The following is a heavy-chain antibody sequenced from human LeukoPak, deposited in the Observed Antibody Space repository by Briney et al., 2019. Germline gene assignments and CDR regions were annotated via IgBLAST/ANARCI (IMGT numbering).Heavy chain of an antibody. CDR1: GGSISSYY. CDR3: ARGPSAVGGGRIDY. J-gene: IGHJ4*02. Sequence: PSETLSLTCTVSGGSISSYYWSWIRQPPGKGLEWIGYTYYSGSTNYNPSLKSRVAISVDPSKNQFSLKLSSVTGADTAVYYCARGPSAVGGGRIDYWGQGTLVTVSS. D-gene: IGHD2-15*01. V-gene: IGHV4-59*01. CDR2: TYYSGST.